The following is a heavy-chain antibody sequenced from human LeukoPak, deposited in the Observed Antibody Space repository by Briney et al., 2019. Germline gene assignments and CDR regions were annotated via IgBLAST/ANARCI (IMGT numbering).Heavy chain of an antibody. V-gene: IGHV3-64*01. D-gene: IGHD6-13*01. Sequence: GGSLRLSCAASGFIFSSYAMHWVRQAPGKGLEYVSAISSNGGSTYYANSVKGRFTISRDNSKNTLYLQMGSLRAGDMAVYYCARAASRVGSSSLGYWGQGTLVTVSS. CDR3: ARAASRVGSSSLGY. J-gene: IGHJ4*02. CDR1: GFIFSSYA. CDR2: ISSNGGST.